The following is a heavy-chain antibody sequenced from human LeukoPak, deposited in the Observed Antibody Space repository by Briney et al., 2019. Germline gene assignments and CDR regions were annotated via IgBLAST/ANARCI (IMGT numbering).Heavy chain of an antibody. CDR1: GFTFSSYG. Sequence: GGPLRLSCAASGFTFSSYGMHWVRQAPGKGLEWVAVISYDGSNKYYADSVKGRFTISRDSSKNTLYLQMNSLRAEDTAVYYCAKGGYSYGSLFDYWGQGTLVTVSS. CDR3: AKGGYSYGSLFDY. V-gene: IGHV3-30*18. CDR2: ISYDGSNK. D-gene: IGHD5-18*01. J-gene: IGHJ4*02.